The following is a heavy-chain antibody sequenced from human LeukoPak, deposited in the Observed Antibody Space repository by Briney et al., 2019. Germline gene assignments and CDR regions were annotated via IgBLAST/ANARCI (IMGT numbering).Heavy chain of an antibody. J-gene: IGHJ4*02. D-gene: IGHD1-20*01. CDR3: ARVTGRNYFDY. CDR2: INHSGST. V-gene: IGHV4-34*01. CDR1: GGSFSGYY. Sequence: PSETLSLTCAVYGGSFSGYYWSWIRQPPRKGLEWIGEINHSGSTTYNPSLKSQVSISIDTSKNQFSLKLSSVTAADTAVYYCARVTGRNYFDYWGQGTLVTVSS.